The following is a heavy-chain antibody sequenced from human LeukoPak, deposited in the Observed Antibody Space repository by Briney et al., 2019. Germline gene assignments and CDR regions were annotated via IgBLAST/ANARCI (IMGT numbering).Heavy chain of an antibody. CDR2: IYTSGST. Sequence: PSQTLSLTCTVSGGSISSGSYYWSWIRQPAGKGLEWIGRIYTSGSTNYNPSLKSRVTISVDTSKNQFSLKLSSVTAADTAVYYCASQGATIFGVVIIGAFAIWGQGKMVTVSS. CDR3: ASQGATIFGVVIIGAFAI. V-gene: IGHV4-61*02. J-gene: IGHJ3*02. D-gene: IGHD3-3*01. CDR1: GGSISSGSYY.